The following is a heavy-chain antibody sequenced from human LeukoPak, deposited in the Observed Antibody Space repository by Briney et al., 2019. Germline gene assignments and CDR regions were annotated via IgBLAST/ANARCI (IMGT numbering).Heavy chain of an antibody. D-gene: IGHD4-17*01. Sequence: KPSETLSLTCAVSGYSISSGYFWGWIRQPPGTGLEWIGSIYHSGTTYYSPSLKSRVTISVDTSKNQFSLKVYSVSAADTAVYYCARPPDNGEYGAAFDSWGQGTLVTVSS. J-gene: IGHJ4*02. CDR1: GYSISSGYF. CDR3: ARPPDNGEYGAAFDS. CDR2: IYHSGTT. V-gene: IGHV4-38-2*01.